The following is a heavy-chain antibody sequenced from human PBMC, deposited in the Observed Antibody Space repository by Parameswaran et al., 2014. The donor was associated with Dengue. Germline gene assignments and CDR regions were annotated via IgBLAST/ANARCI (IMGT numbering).Heavy chain of an antibody. CDR3: TTDQGRYDFWSGYGY. V-gene: IGHV3-21*01. D-gene: IGHD3-3*01. CDR2: ISSSSTYI. J-gene: IGHJ4*02. Sequence: KWIRQPPGKGLEWVSSISSSSTYIYYADSLKGRFTISRDNAKNSLYLQMNSLRAEDTAVYFCTTDQGRYDFWSGYGYWGQGTLVTVSS.